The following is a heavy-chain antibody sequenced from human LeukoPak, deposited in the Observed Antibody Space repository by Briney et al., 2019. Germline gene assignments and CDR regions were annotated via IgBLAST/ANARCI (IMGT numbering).Heavy chain of an antibody. CDR3: AKVRFGVTARYYFDY. Sequence: GGSLRLSCAVSGFTVRSNYMSWVRQAPGKGLEWVSVISGSGASTYYADSVKGRFTISRDNSKNTLYLQMNSLRAEDTAVYYCAKVRFGVTARYYFDYWGQGTLVTVSS. CDR2: ISGSGAST. V-gene: IGHV3-23*01. CDR1: GFTVRSNY. J-gene: IGHJ4*02. D-gene: IGHD3-10*01.